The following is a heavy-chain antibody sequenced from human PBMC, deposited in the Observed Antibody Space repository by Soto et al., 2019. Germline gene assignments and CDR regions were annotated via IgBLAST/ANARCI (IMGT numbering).Heavy chain of an antibody. CDR2: IYYSGST. Sequence: QVQLQESGPGLVKPSETLSLTCTVSGGSISSYYWSWIRQPPGKGLEWIGYIYYSGSTNYNPSLKSRVTMSADTSKNQCSLRLSSVTAADTDVYYCARHWGFWADFWGQGTLVTVSS. J-gene: IGHJ4*02. V-gene: IGHV4-59*08. D-gene: IGHD3-16*01. CDR3: ARHWGFWADF. CDR1: GGSISSYY.